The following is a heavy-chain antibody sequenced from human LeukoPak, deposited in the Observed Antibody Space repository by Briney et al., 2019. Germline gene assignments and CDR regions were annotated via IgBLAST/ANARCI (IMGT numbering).Heavy chain of an antibody. Sequence: PGRSLRLSCAASGFTFDDDAMHWVRQAPGKGLEWVSGISWNSGSIGYADSVKGRFTISRDNAKNSLYLQMNSLRAEDTALYYCAKDIERYCSSTSCYRGYGMDVWGQGTTVTVSS. CDR2: ISWNSGSI. J-gene: IGHJ6*02. D-gene: IGHD2-2*01. V-gene: IGHV3-9*01. CDR1: GFTFDDDA. CDR3: AKDIERYCSSTSCYRGYGMDV.